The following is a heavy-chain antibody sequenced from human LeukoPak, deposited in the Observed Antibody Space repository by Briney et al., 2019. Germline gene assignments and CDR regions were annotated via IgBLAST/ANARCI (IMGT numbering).Heavy chain of an antibody. V-gene: IGHV3-23*01. CDR3: ARARIVAAGNDAFDI. CDR2: ISGSGGST. Sequence: GGSLRLSCAASGFTFSSYAMSWVRQAPGKGLEWVSAISGSGGSTYYADSVKGRFTISRDNSKNTLYLQMNSPRAEDTAVYYCARARIVAAGNDAFDIWGQGTMVTVSS. CDR1: GFTFSSYA. D-gene: IGHD6-13*01. J-gene: IGHJ3*02.